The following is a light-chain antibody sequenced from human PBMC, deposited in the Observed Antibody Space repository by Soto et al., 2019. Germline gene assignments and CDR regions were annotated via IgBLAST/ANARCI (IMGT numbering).Light chain of an antibody. CDR2: SNN. J-gene: IGLJ2*01. CDR1: RSNIGSNT. V-gene: IGLV1-44*01. CDR3: VACDDSLNGRV. Sequence: QSVVTQPPSASGTPGQRVTISCSGSRSNIGSNTVNWYQQLPGTAPKLLIYSNNQRPSGVPDRFSGSKSGTSASLAISGLQSEDEADYYCVACDDSLNGRVFGGGTKLTVL.